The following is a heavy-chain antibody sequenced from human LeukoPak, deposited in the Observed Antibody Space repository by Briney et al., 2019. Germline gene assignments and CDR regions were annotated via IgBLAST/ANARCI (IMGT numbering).Heavy chain of an antibody. Sequence: SGPALVKPTQTLTLTCTFSGFSLSTSGMRVSWIRQPPGKALESLARIDWDDDKFYSTSLKTRLTISKDTSKNQVVLTMTNMDPVDTATYYCARMVVVTAYTFDYWGQGTLVTVSS. J-gene: IGHJ4*02. CDR3: ARMVVVTAYTFDY. CDR1: GFSLSTSGMR. V-gene: IGHV2-70*04. D-gene: IGHD2-21*02. CDR2: IDWDDDK.